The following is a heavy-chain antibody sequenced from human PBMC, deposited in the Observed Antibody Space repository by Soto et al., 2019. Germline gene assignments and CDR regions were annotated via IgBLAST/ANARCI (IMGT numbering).Heavy chain of an antibody. V-gene: IGHV3-23*01. CDR1: GFTFSSYS. D-gene: IGHD3-10*01. CDR3: AKKVNSGSGSQYFDY. Sequence: GGSLRLSCAASGFTFSSYSMSWVRQAPGKGLERVSGFRTSGDGGTTYYADSVKARFTISRDNSKNTLFLQMNSLRAEDTAIYYCAKKVNSGSGSQYFDYWGQGTLVTV. CDR2: FRTSGDGGTT. J-gene: IGHJ4*02.